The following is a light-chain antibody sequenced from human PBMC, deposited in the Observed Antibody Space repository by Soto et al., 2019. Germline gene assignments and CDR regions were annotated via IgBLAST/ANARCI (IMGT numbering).Light chain of an antibody. V-gene: IGKV3-20*01. CDR2: GAS. Sequence: PGAGATLSCRASQSVSSSYIAWYQQRPGQTPSLLIYGASTRATGIPGRFSGSGSGTHFTLTISRLEPGDFAVYYCQHFGGTPFTFGQGTRLEIK. CDR1: QSVSSSY. CDR3: QHFGGTPFT. J-gene: IGKJ5*01.